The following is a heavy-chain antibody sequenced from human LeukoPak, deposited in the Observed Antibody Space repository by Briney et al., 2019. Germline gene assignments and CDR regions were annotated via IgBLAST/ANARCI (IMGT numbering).Heavy chain of an antibody. D-gene: IGHD4-17*01. Sequence: PSETLSLTCTVSSGSISGHYWSWVRQPPGKGLEWIAYIYYSGGTNYNPSLKSRVTIPVDTSKNQFSLKLSSVTAADTAVYYCARVGDGDHSSFDYWGQGTLVTVSS. J-gene: IGHJ4*02. CDR1: SGSISGHY. CDR3: ARVGDGDHSSFDY. CDR2: IYYSGGT. V-gene: IGHV4-59*08.